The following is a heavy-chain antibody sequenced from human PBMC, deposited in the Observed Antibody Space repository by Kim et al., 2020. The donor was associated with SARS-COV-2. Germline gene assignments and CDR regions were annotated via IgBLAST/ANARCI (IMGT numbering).Heavy chain of an antibody. CDR1: GGSFSGYY. Sequence: SETLSLTCAVYGGSFSGYYWSWIRQPPGKGLEWIGEINHSGSTNYNPSLKSRVTISVDTSKNQFSLKLSSVTAADTAVYYCARGGIAAAGTSPESVGDYWGQGTLVTVSS. V-gene: IGHV4-34*01. CDR2: INHSGST. D-gene: IGHD6-13*01. J-gene: IGHJ4*02. CDR3: ARGGIAAAGTSPESVGDY.